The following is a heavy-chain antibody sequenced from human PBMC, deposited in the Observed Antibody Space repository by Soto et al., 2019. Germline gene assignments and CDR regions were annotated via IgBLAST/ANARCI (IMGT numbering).Heavy chain of an antibody. CDR2: ISAYNGNT. Sequence: ASVKVSCKASGYTFTNYGISWVRQAPGQGLEWMGWISAYNGNTNHAQKLQGRVTVTTDTSTSTAYMELRSLRSEDTAVYYCARSTRSGSVVVVAAHDAFDIWGQGTMVTVS. V-gene: IGHV1-18*01. CDR3: ARSTRSGSVVVVAAHDAFDI. J-gene: IGHJ3*02. CDR1: GYTFTNYG. D-gene: IGHD2-15*01.